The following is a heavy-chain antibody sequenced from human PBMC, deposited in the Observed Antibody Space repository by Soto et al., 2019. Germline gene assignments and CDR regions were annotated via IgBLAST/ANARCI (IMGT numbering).Heavy chain of an antibody. J-gene: IGHJ4*02. CDR3: ASDRSLGSNWYYYLES. Sequence: EVQLVESGGGLVQPGGSLRLSCTASGFTFSSRAMNWVRQFPGRGLEWVSYISSSSSNIDYADSVKGRFTVSRDNAKNSLYLQMNTLRDEDTVVYYCASDRSLGSNWYYYLESWGQGTLVTVSS. V-gene: IGHV3-48*02. CDR2: ISSSSSNI. D-gene: IGHD1-20*01. CDR1: GFTFSSRA.